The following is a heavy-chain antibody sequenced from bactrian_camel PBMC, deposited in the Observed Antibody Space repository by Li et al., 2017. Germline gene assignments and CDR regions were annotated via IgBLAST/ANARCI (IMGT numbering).Heavy chain of an antibody. CDR3: AFDPEIHYGEVVAGFSTL. J-gene: IGHJ4*01. D-gene: IGHD6*01. Sequence: VQLVESGGGLVQPGGSLRLSCAASGFTFSNSKNHITWVRQAPGKGLEWVSTITSGGGNTYYADSVKERFTISRDNAKNTLWLQMNNLNSEDTGTYYCAFDPEIHYGEVVAGFSTLWGQGTQVTVS. CDR1: GFTFSNSKNH. V-gene: IGHV3S40*01. CDR2: ITSGGGNT.